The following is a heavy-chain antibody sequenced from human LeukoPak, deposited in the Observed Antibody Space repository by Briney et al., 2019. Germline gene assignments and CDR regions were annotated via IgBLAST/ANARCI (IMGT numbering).Heavy chain of an antibody. J-gene: IGHJ3*02. CDR3: AKDEGYYDTSGYYLNAFDI. CDR1: GFTFNNYA. CDR2: IGGSGGTT. V-gene: IGHV3-23*01. Sequence: GGSLRLSCTASGFTFNNYAINWVRQAPGKGLEWVSTIGGSGGTTYYADSVKGRFSISRDNSKDTLYLQMNSLRAEDTAVYYCAKDEGYYDTSGYYLNAFDIWGQGTMVTVSS. D-gene: IGHD3-22*01.